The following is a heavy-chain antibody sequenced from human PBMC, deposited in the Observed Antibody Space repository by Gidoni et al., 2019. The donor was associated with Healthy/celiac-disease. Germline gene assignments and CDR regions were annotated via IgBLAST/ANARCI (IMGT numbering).Heavy chain of an antibody. CDR3: AKSYYDSSGYYPNYYYYMDV. V-gene: IGHV3-30*18. Sequence: QVQLVESGGGVVQPGRSLRLSCAASGFTFSSYGMHWVRQAPGKGLEWVAVISYDGSNKYYADSVKGRFTSSRDNSKNTLYLQMNSLRAEDTAVYYCAKSYYDSSGYYPNYYYYMDVWGKGTTVTVSS. CDR2: ISYDGSNK. J-gene: IGHJ6*03. CDR1: GFTFSSYG. D-gene: IGHD3-22*01.